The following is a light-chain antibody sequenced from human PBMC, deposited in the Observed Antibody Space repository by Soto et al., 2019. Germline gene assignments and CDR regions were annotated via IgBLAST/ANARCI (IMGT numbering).Light chain of an antibody. CDR2: DVS. Sequence: DIQMTQSPSTLSASIGDRVTITCRASQSISGWLAWYQQKPGKAPKLLISDVSSLESGVPSRFSGSGSGTEFTLTISSPQPDDFAVYYCQKYHDYWTFGPGTKVDIK. CDR1: QSISGW. J-gene: IGKJ1*01. V-gene: IGKV1-5*01. CDR3: QKYHDYWT.